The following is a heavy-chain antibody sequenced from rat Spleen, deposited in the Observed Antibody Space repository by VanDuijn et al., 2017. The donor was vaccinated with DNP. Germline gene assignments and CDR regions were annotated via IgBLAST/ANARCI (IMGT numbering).Heavy chain of an antibody. J-gene: IGHJ2*01. CDR1: GFTFSDYN. CDR2: ISYDGSST. Sequence: EVQLVESGGGLVQPGRSLKLSCAASGFTFSDYNMAWVRQAPKKGLEWVATISYDGSSTYYRDSVKGRFTISRDNAKNTLYLQMDSLRSEDTATYYCASQLFDYWGQGVMVTVSS. CDR3: ASQLFDY. V-gene: IGHV5-7*01.